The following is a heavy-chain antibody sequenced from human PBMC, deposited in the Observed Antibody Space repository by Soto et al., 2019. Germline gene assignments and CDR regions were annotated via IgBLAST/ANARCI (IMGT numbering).Heavy chain of an antibody. D-gene: IGHD6-19*01. CDR2: VSNDGGFT. CDR1: GFTFSDYW. J-gene: IGHJ4*02. CDR3: ARVGRGWFFYDY. Sequence: PGGSLRLSCVASGFTFSDYWIHWVRQAPGKELVWVSRVSNDGGFTIYADSVKGRFTISRDNAKNTVYLQMNSLRAEDTAVYYCARVGRGWFFYDYWAQGNLVTVSS. V-gene: IGHV3-74*01.